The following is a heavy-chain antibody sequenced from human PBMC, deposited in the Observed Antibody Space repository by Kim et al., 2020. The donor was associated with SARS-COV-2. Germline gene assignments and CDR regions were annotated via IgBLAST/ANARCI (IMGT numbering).Heavy chain of an antibody. CDR1: SDSISSYY. D-gene: IGHD6-13*01. CDR3: TRSEGRGSWRQFDH. V-gene: IGHV4-59*01. Sequence: SETLSLTCTVSSDSISSYYWSWIRQLPGKGLEWLGYIYYSGSTDYNPSLKSRVTISWDTSKNQVSLDVTSVSAADTAVYYCTRSEGRGSWRQFDHWARG. CDR2: IYYSGST. J-gene: IGHJ1*01.